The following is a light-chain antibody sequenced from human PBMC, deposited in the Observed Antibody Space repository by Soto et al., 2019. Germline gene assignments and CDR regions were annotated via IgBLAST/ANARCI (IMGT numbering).Light chain of an antibody. Sequence: EIVLTQSPGTLSLSPGESATLSCRASQSVTSSYLAWYQQKPAQAPSLLIYGASSRATGIPDRFSGSGSGTDFSLTISRLEREDLAVYYCQQYGTSPFTFRPGTKVDIK. J-gene: IGKJ3*01. CDR3: QQYGTSPFT. CDR2: GAS. V-gene: IGKV3-20*01. CDR1: QSVTSSY.